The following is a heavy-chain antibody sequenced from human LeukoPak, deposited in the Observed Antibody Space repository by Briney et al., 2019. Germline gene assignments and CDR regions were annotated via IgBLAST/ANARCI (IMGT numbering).Heavy chain of an antibody. D-gene: IGHD3-22*01. Sequence: PGGSLSLSCAASGFTVSSNYMSWIRQAPGKGLEWVSYISSSGSTIYYADSVKGRFTISRDNAKNSLYLQMNSLRAEDTAVYYCARDEYYYDSSTGFDYWGQGTLVTVSS. CDR1: GFTVSSNY. CDR2: ISSSGSTI. J-gene: IGHJ4*02. CDR3: ARDEYYYDSSTGFDY. V-gene: IGHV3-11*04.